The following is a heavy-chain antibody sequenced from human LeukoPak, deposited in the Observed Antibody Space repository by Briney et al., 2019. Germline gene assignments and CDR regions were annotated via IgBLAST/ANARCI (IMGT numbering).Heavy chain of an antibody. V-gene: IGHV3-23*01. CDR2: IIGRGGRT. CDR3: AKYPWSSNSDEFNWFDP. J-gene: IGHJ5*02. CDR1: GFTFSSYA. D-gene: IGHD6-13*01. Sequence: RGSLRLSRAASGFTFSSYAMSWVHQAPGKGLEWVSAIIGRGGRTYYAHSLKGRFTISRDNSKNTLYLQMNRLRGEDTADYYCAKYPWSSNSDEFNWFDPWGQGTLVTVSS.